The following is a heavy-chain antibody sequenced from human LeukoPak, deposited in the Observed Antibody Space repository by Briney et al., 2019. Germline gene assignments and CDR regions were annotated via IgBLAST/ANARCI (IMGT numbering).Heavy chain of an antibody. V-gene: IGHV3-30*02. CDR3: AKSPYSSSSVAEYFQH. CDR2: IRYDGSNK. D-gene: IGHD6-6*01. J-gene: IGHJ1*01. Sequence: GGSLRLSCAASGFTFSSYSMHWVRQAPGKGLEWVAFIRYDGSNKYYADSVKGRFTISRDNSKNTLYLQMNSLRAEDTAVYYCAKSPYSSSSVAEYFQHWGQGTLVTVSS. CDR1: GFTFSSYS.